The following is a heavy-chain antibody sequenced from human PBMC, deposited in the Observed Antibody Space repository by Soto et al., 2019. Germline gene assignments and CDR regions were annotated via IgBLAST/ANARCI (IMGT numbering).Heavy chain of an antibody. CDR3: ASEPTDGRGVPLYYFDY. Sequence: GGSLRLSCAASGFTFSSYWMHWVRQAPGKGLVWVSRINSDGSSTSYADSVKGRFTISRDNAKNTLYLQMNSLRAEDTAVYYCASEPTDGRGVPLYYFDYWGQGTLVTVSS. CDR1: GFTFSSYW. J-gene: IGHJ4*02. V-gene: IGHV3-74*01. CDR2: INSDGSST. D-gene: IGHD3-10*02.